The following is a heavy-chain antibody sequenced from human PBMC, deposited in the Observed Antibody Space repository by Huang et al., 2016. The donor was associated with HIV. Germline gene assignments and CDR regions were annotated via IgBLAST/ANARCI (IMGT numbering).Heavy chain of an antibody. D-gene: IGHD1-26*01. J-gene: IGHJ4*02. CDR3: ATGPRGSGSFN. Sequence: QVQLVQSGAEVKKPGSSVKVSCKASGGTFSSYVISWVRQAPGQGLEWMGGITPIFDKTNYAQKFQGRVTIIADESTRTAYMEMSSRRPEDTATYYCATGPRGSGSFNWGQGTLVIVSS. CDR1: GGTFSSYV. CDR2: ITPIFDKT. V-gene: IGHV1-69*01.